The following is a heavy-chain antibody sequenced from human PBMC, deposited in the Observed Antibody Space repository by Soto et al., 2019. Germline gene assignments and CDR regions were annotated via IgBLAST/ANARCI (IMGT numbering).Heavy chain of an antibody. J-gene: IGHJ5*02. D-gene: IGHD6-13*01. V-gene: IGHV1-8*02. CDR1: GYTFINFD. CDR3: ARMASAGTLNWFDP. CDR2: MNPGSGKT. Sequence: ASVEVSCKASGYTFINFDISWVRQATGQGLEWMGWMNPGSGKTGYANKFQGRVTMTRDASTGTAHLELSSLTSEDTAVYYCARMASAGTLNWFDPWGQGTLVTVSS.